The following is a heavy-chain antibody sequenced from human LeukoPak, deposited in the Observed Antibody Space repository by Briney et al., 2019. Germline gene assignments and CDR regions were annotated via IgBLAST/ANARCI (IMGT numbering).Heavy chain of an antibody. Sequence: SETLSLTCTVSGGSIRSYYWSWIRQPPGKGLEWIGYIYDSGSTNYNPSLESRVTISVDTSKNQFSLKLNSVTAADTAVYYCARDPSGGYVPYFDYWGQGTLVTVSS. V-gene: IGHV4-59*13. CDR3: ARDPSGGYVPYFDY. D-gene: IGHD3-16*01. J-gene: IGHJ4*02. CDR2: IYDSGST. CDR1: GGSIRSYY.